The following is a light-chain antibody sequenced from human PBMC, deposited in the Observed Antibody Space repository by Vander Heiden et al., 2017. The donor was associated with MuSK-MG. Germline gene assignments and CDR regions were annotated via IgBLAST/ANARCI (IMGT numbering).Light chain of an antibody. CDR1: QGISNY. CDR3: QKDNNAPWT. J-gene: IGKJ1*01. Sequence: EIQMTQSPSSLTASVGDRVTITCRASQGISNYLAWYQQKPGKVPKLLIYAASTLQSGVPSRFSGSGSGTDFTLTISILQPEDVATYYCQKDNNAPWTFGQGTKVEIK. CDR2: AAS. V-gene: IGKV1-27*01.